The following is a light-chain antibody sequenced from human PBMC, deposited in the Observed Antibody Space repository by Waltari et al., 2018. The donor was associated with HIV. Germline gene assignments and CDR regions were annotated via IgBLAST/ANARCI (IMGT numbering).Light chain of an antibody. Sequence: QSALTQPASVSGSPGPSITLSCTGASSDFGGSNYVSWYQHHPGKAPKLMISDVSERPSGVSNRFSGSKSGNTASLTISGLQAEDEADYYCCSYAGSSTLLFGGGTKVTVL. CDR2: DVS. CDR3: CSYAGSSTLL. J-gene: IGLJ3*02. CDR1: SSDFGGSNY. V-gene: IGLV2-23*02.